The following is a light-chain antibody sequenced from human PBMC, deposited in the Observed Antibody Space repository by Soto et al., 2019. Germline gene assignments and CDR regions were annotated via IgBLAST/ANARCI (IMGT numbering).Light chain of an antibody. V-gene: IGKV3-11*01. CDR2: DAS. CDR3: QQRSNWPPIT. Sequence: EIVLTQSPATVSLSPGERATLSCRASQSVSIYLAWYQQRPGQAPRLLIYDASNRATGIPARFSGSGSGTDFTLTISSLEPEDFAVYYCQQRSNWPPITFGQGTRLEI. J-gene: IGKJ5*01. CDR1: QSVSIY.